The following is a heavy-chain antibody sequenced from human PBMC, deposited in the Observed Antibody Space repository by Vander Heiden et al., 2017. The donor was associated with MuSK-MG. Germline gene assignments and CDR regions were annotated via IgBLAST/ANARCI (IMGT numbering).Heavy chain of an antibody. J-gene: IGHJ4*02. Sequence: QLQLVQSAAEVRKPGASVKVFCRASGYTFTGSYVHWVRQDPGQGLEWMGWINPTSGGTHDAQKFQGRVTRTRVTFINTAYMELSRLAADDTAVYYCGRGLWDSYYDSHGYWDYWGQGTLVTVSS. D-gene: IGHD3-22*01. V-gene: IGHV1-2*02. CDR3: GRGLWDSYYDSHGYWDY. CDR2: INPTSGGT. CDR1: GYTFTGSY.